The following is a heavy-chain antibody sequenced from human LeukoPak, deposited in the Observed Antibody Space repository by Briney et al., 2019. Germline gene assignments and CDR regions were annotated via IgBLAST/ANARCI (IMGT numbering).Heavy chain of an antibody. CDR2: INPNSGGT. V-gene: IGHV1-2*04. Sequence: ASVKVSCKASGYTFTGYYMHWVRQAPGQGLEWMRWINPNSGGTNYAQKFQGWVTMTRDTSISTAYMELSRLRSDDTAVYYCARGGGATYYDFWSGSLYYFDYWGQGTLVTVSS. J-gene: IGHJ4*02. CDR3: ARGGGATYYDFWSGSLYYFDY. D-gene: IGHD3-3*01. CDR1: GYTFTGYY.